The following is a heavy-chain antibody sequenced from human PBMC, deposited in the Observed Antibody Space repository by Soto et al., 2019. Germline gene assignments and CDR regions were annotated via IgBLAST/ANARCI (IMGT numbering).Heavy chain of an antibody. J-gene: IGHJ4*02. CDR2: INPNSGGT. CDR3: ARDSKFGEFDY. D-gene: IGHD3-10*01. V-gene: IGHV1-2*04. Sequence: QAPGQGLEWMGWINPNSGGTNYAQKFQGWVTMTRDTSISTAYMELSRLRSDDTAVYYCARDSKFGEFDYWGQGTLVTVSS.